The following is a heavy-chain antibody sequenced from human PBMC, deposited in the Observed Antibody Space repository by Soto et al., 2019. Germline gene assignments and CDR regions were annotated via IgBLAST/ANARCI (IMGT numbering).Heavy chain of an antibody. J-gene: IGHJ4*02. CDR2: IYYSGST. D-gene: IGHD1-1*01. CDR3: ARVRLFSTTQSFDY. Sequence: SETLSLTCTVSGGSISSYYWSWIRQPPGKGLEWIGYIYYSGSTNYNPSLKSRVTISVDTSKNQFSLKLSSVTAADTAVYYCARVRLFSTTQSFDYWGQGTLVTVSS. CDR1: GGSISSYY. V-gene: IGHV4-59*01.